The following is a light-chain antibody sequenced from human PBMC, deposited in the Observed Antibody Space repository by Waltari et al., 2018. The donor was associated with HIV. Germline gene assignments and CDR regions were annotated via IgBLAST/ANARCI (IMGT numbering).Light chain of an antibody. Sequence: DIVMTQSPDSLAVSLGERATINCKSSQTILYSSNNKNYLSWYQQRPGQPPKLLIYWASTRESGVPDRFRCSGFGTDFTLTISGLQAEDVALYYCQQYFNAPYTFGQGTKVEI. CDR1: QTILYSSNNKNY. J-gene: IGKJ2*01. CDR3: QQYFNAPYT. V-gene: IGKV4-1*01. CDR2: WAS.